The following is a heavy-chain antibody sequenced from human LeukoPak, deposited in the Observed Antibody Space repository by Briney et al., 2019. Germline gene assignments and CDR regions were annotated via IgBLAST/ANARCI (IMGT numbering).Heavy chain of an antibody. V-gene: IGHV3-15*01. CDR3: TTGGEAWFGELFYPDY. Sequence: GGSLRLSCAASGFTFSNAWMSWVRQAPGKGLEWVGRIKIKTDGGTTDYAAPVKGRFTISRDDSKNTLYLQMNSLKTEDTAVYYCTTGGEAWFGELFYPDYWGQGTLVTVSS. D-gene: IGHD3-10*01. CDR2: IKIKTDGGTT. J-gene: IGHJ4*02. CDR1: GFTFSNAW.